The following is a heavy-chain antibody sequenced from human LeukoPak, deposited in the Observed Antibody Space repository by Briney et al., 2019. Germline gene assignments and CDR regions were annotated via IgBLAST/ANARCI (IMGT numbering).Heavy chain of an antibody. V-gene: IGHV4-4*07. CDR3: ARLITGTTTAFDI. CDR1: GGSISGYY. CDR2: VYTSGST. D-gene: IGHD1-7*01. J-gene: IGHJ3*02. Sequence: SETLSLTCSVSGGSISGYYWTWIRQPAGKGLEWIWRVYTSGSTHYNPSLKTRLTMSVDTSKNQFSLKLSSVTAADTAVYYCARLITGTTTAFDIWGQGTMVTVSS.